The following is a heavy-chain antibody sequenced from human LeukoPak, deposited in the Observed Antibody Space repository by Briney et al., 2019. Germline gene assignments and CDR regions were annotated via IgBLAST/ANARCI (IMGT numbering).Heavy chain of an antibody. CDR2: IYYSGST. CDR3: ASSNPRYNWFDP. J-gene: IGHJ5*02. CDR1: GGSISSYY. V-gene: IGHV4-59*01. Sequence: SETLSLTCTVSGGSISSYYWGWIRQPPGKGLEWIGYIYYSGSTNYNPSLKSRVTISVDTSKNQFSLKLSSVTAADTAVYYCASSNPRYNWFDPWGQGTLVTVSS. D-gene: IGHD1-14*01.